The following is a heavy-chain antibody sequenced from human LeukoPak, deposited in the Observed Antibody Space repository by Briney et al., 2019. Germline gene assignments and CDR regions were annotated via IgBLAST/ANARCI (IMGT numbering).Heavy chain of an antibody. V-gene: IGHV3-7*01. CDR3: AKEMGATPRGDWYFDL. J-gene: IGHJ2*01. D-gene: IGHD1-26*01. Sequence: GGSLRLSCAASGFTFSSYWMSWVRQAPGKGLEWVANIKQDGSEKYYVDSVKGRFTISRDNAKNSLYLQMNSLRAEDTAVYYCAKEMGATPRGDWYFDLWGRGTLVTVSS. CDR2: IKQDGSEK. CDR1: GFTFSSYW.